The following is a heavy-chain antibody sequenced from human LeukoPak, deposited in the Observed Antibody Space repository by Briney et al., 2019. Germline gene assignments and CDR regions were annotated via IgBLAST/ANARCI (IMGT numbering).Heavy chain of an antibody. Sequence: SETLSLTCAVYGGSFGGYYWSWIRQPPGKGLEWIGEINHSGSTNYNPSLKSRVTISVDTSKSQFSLKLSSVTAADTAVYYCARGRYGSGSYYDDYWGQGTLVTVSS. D-gene: IGHD3-10*01. CDR3: ARGRYGSGSYYDDY. J-gene: IGHJ4*02. CDR2: INHSGST. V-gene: IGHV4-34*01. CDR1: GGSFGGYY.